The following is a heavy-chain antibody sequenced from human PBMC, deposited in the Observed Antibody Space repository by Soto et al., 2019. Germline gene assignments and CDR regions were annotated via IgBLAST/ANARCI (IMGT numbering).Heavy chain of an antibody. Sequence: ASVKVSCKASGYTFTGYYTHWVRQAPGQGLEWMGWTNPNSGGTNYAQKFQGRVTMTRDTSISTAYMELSRLRSDDTAVYYCARTSGRYYDSSGYLGYWGQGTLGTGSA. J-gene: IGHJ4*02. V-gene: IGHV1-2*02. CDR2: TNPNSGGT. CDR3: ARTSGRYYDSSGYLGY. D-gene: IGHD3-22*01. CDR1: GYTFTGYY.